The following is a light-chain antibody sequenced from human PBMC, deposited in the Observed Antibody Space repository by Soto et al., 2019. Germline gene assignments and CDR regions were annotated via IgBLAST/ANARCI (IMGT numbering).Light chain of an antibody. CDR3: QHYDSSPPYT. CDR2: AAS. V-gene: IGKV3-20*01. CDR1: RSFASSS. J-gene: IGKJ2*01. Sequence: IVLTQSPVTLSLSPGERATLSCRASRSFASSSLGWYQQKPGQAPRLLIYAASTRATGIPDRFSGSGSATDFTLTISRLEPEDSAVYYCQHYDSSPPYTFGQGTKLEIK.